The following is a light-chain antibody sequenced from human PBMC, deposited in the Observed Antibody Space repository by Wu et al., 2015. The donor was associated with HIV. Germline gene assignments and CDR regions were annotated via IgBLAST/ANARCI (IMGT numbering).Light chain of an antibody. CDR3: QQYGSSSWT. Sequence: IVLTQSPGTLSLSPGERATLSCRASQSVSNTYLAWYQQKPGQSPRLLIYGTYSRAAGIPDRFSGSGSGTDFTSRPSADWSLKILLCITVQQYGSSSWTFGQGPRWTSN. J-gene: IGKJ1*01. CDR2: GTY. V-gene: IGKV3-20*01. CDR1: QSVSNTY.